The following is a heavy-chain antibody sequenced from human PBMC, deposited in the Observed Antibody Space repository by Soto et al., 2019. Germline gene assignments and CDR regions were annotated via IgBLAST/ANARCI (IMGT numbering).Heavy chain of an antibody. CDR2: IYHSGNT. CDR3: ARMMAGPGLPGY. Sequence: SETLSLTCTVSGGSISSSSYYWGWIRQPPGKGLEWIGSIYHSGNTYYNPSLKSRVTISVDTSKNQFSLKLSSVTAADTAVYYCARMMAGPGLPGYWGQGTLVTVSS. V-gene: IGHV4-39*01. J-gene: IGHJ4*02. D-gene: IGHD6-19*01. CDR1: GGSISSSSYY.